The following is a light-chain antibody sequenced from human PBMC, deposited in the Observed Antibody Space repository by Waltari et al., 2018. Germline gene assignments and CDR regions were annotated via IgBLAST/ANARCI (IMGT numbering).Light chain of an antibody. J-gene: IGKJ1*01. Sequence: TQSPASVPVSPGQRVTITCRASESVSVFGVSLIHWYQQKSGQTPKLLIYQASMKETGVPGRFSGAGSGTDFTLTIDPVEAEDGSDYYCMQSKNSPGTFGQGTKVEIK. V-gene: IGKV3D-15*03. CDR1: ESVSVFGVSL. CDR2: QAS. CDR3: MQSKNSPGT.